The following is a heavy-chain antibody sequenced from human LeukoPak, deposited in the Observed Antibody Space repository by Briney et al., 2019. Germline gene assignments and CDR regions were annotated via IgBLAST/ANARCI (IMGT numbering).Heavy chain of an antibody. D-gene: IGHD1-1*01. CDR2: TIPLFCTT. CDR1: GGSFSSHA. J-gene: IGHJ6*03. CDR3: ARGSWDDVGYYYYYYMDV. Sequence: SVKVSCKASGGSFSSHAVGWVRQAPGQGLEWLGGTIPLFCTTRYAQKFQGRVTITTDESTRTAYMDLSSLTSEDTAVYYCARGSWDDVGYYYYYYMDVWGKGSTVTVSS. V-gene: IGHV1-69*05.